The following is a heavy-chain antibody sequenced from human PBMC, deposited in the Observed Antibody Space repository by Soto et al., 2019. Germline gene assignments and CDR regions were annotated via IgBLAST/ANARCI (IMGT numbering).Heavy chain of an antibody. Sequence: QVQLQESGPGLVKPSETLSLTCTVSGGSIRSYYWSWIRQPPGKGLEWIGYIYYSGSTNYNPSIKSRVTISVDTSKNQFSLKMSSVTAADTAVYYCARLYGLDAFDIWGQGTMVTVSS. CDR2: IYYSGST. V-gene: IGHV4-59*08. CDR3: ARLYGLDAFDI. D-gene: IGHD3-16*02. CDR1: GGSIRSYY. J-gene: IGHJ3*02.